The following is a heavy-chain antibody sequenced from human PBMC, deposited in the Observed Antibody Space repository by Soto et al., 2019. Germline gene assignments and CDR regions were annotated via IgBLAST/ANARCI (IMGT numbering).Heavy chain of an antibody. Sequence: EVQLVESGGGLVQPGGSLRLSCEASGFIFSSYWMHWVRQAPGKGLVWVSRINIDGSRISYADSVKGRCTISRDDAKNTLYMEVNRLRAEDTAVYYCVRGDGDRYDGNGYLGRHWGQGTLVTVSS. CDR3: VRGDGDRYDGNGYLGRH. CDR2: INIDGSRI. V-gene: IGHV3-74*01. CDR1: GFIFSSYW. D-gene: IGHD3-22*01. J-gene: IGHJ4*02.